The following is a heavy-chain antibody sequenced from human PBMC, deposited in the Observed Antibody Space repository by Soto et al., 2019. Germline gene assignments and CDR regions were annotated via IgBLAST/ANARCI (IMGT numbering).Heavy chain of an antibody. Sequence: QVQLVQSGAEVKKPGASVKVSCKASGYTFTSHDINWMRQATGQGLEWMGWMNPNSGHTNYAQKFQGRVTMTRDTCISTASMELTNLRSEGTAIYYGASDMSTTWGQGTLVTVSS. CDR2: MNPNSGHT. V-gene: IGHV1-8*01. D-gene: IGHD2-2*01. CDR3: ASDMSTT. J-gene: IGHJ5*02. CDR1: GYTFTSHD.